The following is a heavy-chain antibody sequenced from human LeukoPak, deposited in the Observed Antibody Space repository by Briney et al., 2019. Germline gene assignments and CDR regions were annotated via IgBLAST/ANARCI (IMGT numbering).Heavy chain of an antibody. CDR3: ARVLLWFGGSWFDP. D-gene: IGHD3-10*01. CDR1: GYTFRSYG. V-gene: IGHV1-18*01. Sequence: ASVKVSCKGSGYTFRSYGINWVRQAPGQGLEWMGWISGYKGNTNYAQKLQGRVTMTTDTSTSTAYMELRSLTSDDTAVYYCARVLLWFGGSWFDPWGQGTLVTVSS. J-gene: IGHJ5*02. CDR2: ISGYKGNT.